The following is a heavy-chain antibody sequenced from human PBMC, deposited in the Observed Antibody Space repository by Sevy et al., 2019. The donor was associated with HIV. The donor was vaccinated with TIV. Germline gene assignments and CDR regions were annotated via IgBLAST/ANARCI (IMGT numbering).Heavy chain of an antibody. CDR1: GFTFSSAW. CDR2: IKSEFDGGAI. D-gene: IGHD5-12*01. J-gene: IGHJ6*02. V-gene: IGHV3-15*01. Sequence: GGSLRLSCTASGFTFSSAWMSWVRQAPWKGLEWVGRIKSEFDGGAIDYAAPVKGRFSISREDSKTTVYLQMNSLKTDDTAVYYCITDPAYRGYDEEVINYYFYGMGVWGQGTTVTVSS. CDR3: ITDPAYRGYDEEVINYYFYGMGV.